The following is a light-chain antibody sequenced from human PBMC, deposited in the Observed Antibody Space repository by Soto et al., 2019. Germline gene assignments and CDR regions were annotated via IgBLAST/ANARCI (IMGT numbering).Light chain of an antibody. J-gene: IGKJ1*01. CDR2: DAS. CDR3: QQYNSYPT. Sequence: DIQITQSPSSLSSSVGERVTITCRASQSISSWLAWYQQKPGKAPKLLIYDASSLESGVPSRFSGSGSGTEFTLTISSLQPDDFATYYCQQYNSYPTFGQGTKVDIK. V-gene: IGKV1-5*01. CDR1: QSISSW.